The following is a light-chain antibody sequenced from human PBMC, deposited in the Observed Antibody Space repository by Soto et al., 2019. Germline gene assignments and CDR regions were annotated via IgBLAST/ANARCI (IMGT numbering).Light chain of an antibody. J-gene: IGKJ1*01. CDR1: QSVSSSY. CDR2: GVS. CDR3: QQYGSSPRT. V-gene: IGKV3-20*01. Sequence: EIVLTQSPGTLSLSPGERATLSCRASQSVSSSYLAWYQQKPGQAPRLLIYGVSSRAPGIPDRFSGSGSVTDFTLTISRLEPEDFAVYYCQQYGSSPRTFGQGTKEEIK.